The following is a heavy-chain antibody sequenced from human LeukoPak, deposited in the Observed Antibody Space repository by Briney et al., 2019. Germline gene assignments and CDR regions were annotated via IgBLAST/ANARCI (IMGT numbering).Heavy chain of an antibody. D-gene: IGHD1-7*01. CDR2: IYTSGST. CDR1: GGSISSYY. CDR3: ARDPGDWNYGYNWFDP. J-gene: IGHJ5*02. V-gene: IGHV4-4*07. Sequence: SETLSLTCTVSGGSISSYYWSWIRQPAGKGLEWIGRIYTSGSTNYNPSLKSRVTMSVDTSKNQFSLKLSSVTAADTAVYHCARDPGDWNYGYNWFDPWGQGTLVTVSS.